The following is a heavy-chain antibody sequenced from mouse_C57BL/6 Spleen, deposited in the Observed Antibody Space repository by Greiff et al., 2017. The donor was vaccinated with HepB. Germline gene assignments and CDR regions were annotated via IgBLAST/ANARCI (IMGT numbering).Heavy chain of an antibody. Sequence: VQLQQPGPELVKPGASVKISCKASGYAFSSSWMNWVKQRPGKGLEWIGRIYPGDGDTNYNEKFKGKATLTADKSSSTAYMQLSSLTSEDSAVYFCAREVYYDYGTPSFAYWGQGTLVTVSA. CDR2: IYPGDGDT. CDR1: GYAFSSSW. V-gene: IGHV1-82*01. CDR3: AREVYYDYGTPSFAY. J-gene: IGHJ3*01. D-gene: IGHD2-4*01.